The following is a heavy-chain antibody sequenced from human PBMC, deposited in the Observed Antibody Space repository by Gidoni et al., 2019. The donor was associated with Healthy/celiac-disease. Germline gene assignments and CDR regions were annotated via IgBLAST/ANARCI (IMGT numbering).Heavy chain of an antibody. CDR1: GFTFSSYS. CDR3: ARVGRGAARACDY. Sequence: EVQLVEAGGGLVQPGGSVRLSCAASGFTFSSYSMNWVRQAPGKGLEWVSYSSSSSSTIYYADSVKGRFTISRDNAKNSLYLQMNSLRAEDTAVYYCARVGRGAARACDYWGQGTLVTVSS. V-gene: IGHV3-48*01. CDR2: SSSSSSTI. J-gene: IGHJ4*02. D-gene: IGHD6-6*01.